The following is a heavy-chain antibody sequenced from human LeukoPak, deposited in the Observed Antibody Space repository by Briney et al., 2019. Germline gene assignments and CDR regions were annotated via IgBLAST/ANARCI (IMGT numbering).Heavy chain of an antibody. V-gene: IGHV1-46*01. CDR3: ARHPVVLMVYARASGAFDI. CDR1: GYTFTSYY. Sequence: GASVKVSCKASGYTFTSYYMHWVRQAPGQGLEWMGIINPSGGSTSYAQKFQGRVTMTRDMSTSTVYMELSSLRSEDTAVYYCARHPVVLMVYARASGAFDIWGQGTMVTVSS. CDR2: INPSGGST. D-gene: IGHD2-8*01. J-gene: IGHJ3*02.